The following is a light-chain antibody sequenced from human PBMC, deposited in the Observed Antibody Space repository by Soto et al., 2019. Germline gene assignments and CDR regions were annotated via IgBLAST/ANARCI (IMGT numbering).Light chain of an antibody. J-gene: IGLJ1*01. CDR1: SSNIGSNY. V-gene: IGLV1-47*01. CDR3: AAWDDSLSGLV. CDR2: RND. Sequence: QSVLTQPPSASGTPGQRVTISCSGSSSNIGSNYVYWYQQLPGTTPKLLIYRNDQRPSGVPDRFSGSKSGTSASLAISGLQSEDEADYYCAAWDDSLSGLVFGTGTKVTVL.